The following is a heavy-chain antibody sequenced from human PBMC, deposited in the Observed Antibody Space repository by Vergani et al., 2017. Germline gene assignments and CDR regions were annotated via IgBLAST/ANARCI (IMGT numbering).Heavy chain of an antibody. V-gene: IGHV1-58*02. Sequence: QMQLVQSGPEVKKPGTSVKVSCKASGFTFTSSAMQWVRQARGQRLEWIGWIVVGSGNTNYAQKFQERVTITRDMSTSTAYMELSSLRSEDTAVYYCAKDQARRGSLGTTAFDIWGQGTMVTVSS. CDR3: AKDQARRGSLGTTAFDI. CDR1: GFTFTSSA. J-gene: IGHJ3*02. D-gene: IGHD3-10*01. CDR2: IVVGSGNT.